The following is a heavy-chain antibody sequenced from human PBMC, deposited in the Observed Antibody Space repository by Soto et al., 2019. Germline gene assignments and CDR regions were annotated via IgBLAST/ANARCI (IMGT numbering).Heavy chain of an antibody. J-gene: IGHJ3*01. V-gene: IGHV4-39*01. CDR3: ASGSSSYNGAFHV. CDR1: GGSITEFSNS. CDR2: VYLSGAT. D-gene: IGHD6-6*01. Sequence: HLQLRESGPGLVKPSETLSLTCNVSGGSITEFSNSWVWVRQPPGKGLEWIATVYLSGATYYNPSLKSRITTSVAASTNQFSLRLASVTAADTAVFFCASGSSSYNGAFHVWGQGTLVTVSS.